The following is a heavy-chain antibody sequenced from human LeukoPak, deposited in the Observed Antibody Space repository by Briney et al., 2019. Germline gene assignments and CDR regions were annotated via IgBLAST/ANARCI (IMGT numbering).Heavy chain of an antibody. CDR1: GYTFTGYY. V-gene: IGHV1-2*02. CDR3: AREARTYYYGSGGFDY. CDR2: INPNSGST. Sequence: ASVKVSCKASGYTFTGYYMHWVRQAPGQGLEWMGWINPNSGSTNYAQKFQGRVTMTRDTSISTAYMELSRLRSDDTAVYYCAREARTYYYGSGGFDYWGQGTLVTVSS. D-gene: IGHD3-10*01. J-gene: IGHJ4*02.